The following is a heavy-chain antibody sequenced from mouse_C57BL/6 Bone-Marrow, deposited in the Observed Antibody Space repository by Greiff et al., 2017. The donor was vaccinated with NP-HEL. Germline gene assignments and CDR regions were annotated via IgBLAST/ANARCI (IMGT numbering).Heavy chain of an antibody. CDR2: IYPRSGNT. J-gene: IGHJ3*01. D-gene: IGHD2-4*01. V-gene: IGHV1-81*01. CDR1: GYTFTSYG. CDR3: ARRRLYYDYDEFAY. Sequence: QVQLQQSGAELARPGASVKLSCKASGYTFTSYGISWVKQRTGQGPGWIGEIYPRSGNTYYNEKFKGKATLTADKSSSTAYMELRSLTSEDSAVYFCARRRLYYDYDEFAYWGQGTLVTVSA.